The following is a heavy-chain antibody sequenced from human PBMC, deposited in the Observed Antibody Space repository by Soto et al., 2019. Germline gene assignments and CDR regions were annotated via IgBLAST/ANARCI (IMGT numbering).Heavy chain of an antibody. J-gene: IGHJ4*02. CDR2: ISYDGSNK. CDR3: AKDRDDGSAIPLDY. V-gene: IGHV3-30*18. CDR1: GFTFSSYG. D-gene: IGHD3-10*01. Sequence: QVQLVESGGGVVQPGRSLRLSCAASGFTFSSYGMHWVRQAPDKGLEWVAVISYDGSNKYYADSVKGRFTISRDNSKNTLYLQMNSLRAEDTAVYYCAKDRDDGSAIPLDYWGQGNLVTVAS.